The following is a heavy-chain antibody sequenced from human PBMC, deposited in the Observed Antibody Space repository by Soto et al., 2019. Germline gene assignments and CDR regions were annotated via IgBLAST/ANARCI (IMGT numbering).Heavy chain of an antibody. Sequence: QVQLQQWGAGLLKPSETLSLTCAVYGGSFSGYYWSWIRQPPGKGLEWIGEINHSGSTNYNPSLKSRVTISVDTSKNQFSLKLSSVTAVDTAVYYCARGGGLAPRIQGVYYFDYWGQGTLVTVSS. D-gene: IGHD1-26*01. CDR1: GGSFSGYY. V-gene: IGHV4-34*01. CDR2: INHSGST. J-gene: IGHJ4*02. CDR3: ARGGGLAPRIQGVYYFDY.